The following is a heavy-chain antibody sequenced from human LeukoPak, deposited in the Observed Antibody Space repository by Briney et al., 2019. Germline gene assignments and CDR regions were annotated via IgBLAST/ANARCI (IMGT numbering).Heavy chain of an antibody. CDR1: GGSISSYY. Sequence: SETLSLTCTVSGGSISSYYWGWIRQPPGKGLEWIGNIYYSGSTYYNPSLKSRVTISADTSKNQFSLKLSSVTAADTAVYFCARRGYNYGLPFDYWGQGTLVTVSS. V-gene: IGHV4-39*01. CDR2: IYYSGST. D-gene: IGHD5-18*01. CDR3: ARRGYNYGLPFDY. J-gene: IGHJ4*02.